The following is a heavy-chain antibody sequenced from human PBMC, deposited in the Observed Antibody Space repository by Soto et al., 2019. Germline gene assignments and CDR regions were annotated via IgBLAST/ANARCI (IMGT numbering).Heavy chain of an antibody. CDR2: ISYDGSNK. D-gene: IGHD2-21*02. V-gene: IGHV3-30-3*01. CDR1: GFTFSSYA. CDR3: ARDDCSTVDPLPFDY. Sequence: QVQLVESGGGVVQPGRSLRLSCAASGFTFSSYAMHWVRQAPGKGLEWVAVISYDGSNKYYADSVKGRFTISRDNSKNTLYLQMNSLSAEETAVYYCARDDCSTVDPLPFDYWGQGTLVTGSS. J-gene: IGHJ4*02.